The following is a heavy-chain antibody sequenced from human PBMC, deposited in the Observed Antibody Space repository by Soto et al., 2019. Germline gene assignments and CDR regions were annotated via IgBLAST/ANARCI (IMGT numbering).Heavy chain of an antibody. CDR3: ARDQYYDFWSGYYYYYYYGMDV. J-gene: IGHJ6*02. Sequence: GGSLRLSCAASGFTFSSYAMHWVRQAPGKGLEWVAVISYDGSNKYYADSVKGRFTISRDNSKNTLYLQMNSLRAEDTAVYYCARDQYYDFWSGYYYYYYYGMDVWGQGTTATVSS. D-gene: IGHD3-3*01. CDR1: GFTFSSYA. CDR2: ISYDGSNK. V-gene: IGHV3-30-3*01.